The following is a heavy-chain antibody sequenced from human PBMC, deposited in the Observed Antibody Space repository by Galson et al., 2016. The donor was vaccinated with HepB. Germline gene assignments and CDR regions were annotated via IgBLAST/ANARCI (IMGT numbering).Heavy chain of an antibody. J-gene: IGHJ4*02. Sequence: SETLSLTCSVSAGSVNGYYWSWLRQPPGKGLQWIGYIFHTGKTAYSPTLKSRVAISVDKSKNQFSLPLRSVTAAATAFYYFARGLGSLIYWGPGTLVTVS. D-gene: IGHD5/OR15-5a*01. CDR2: IFHTGKT. V-gene: IGHV4-59*02. CDR1: AGSVNGYY. CDR3: ARGLGSLIY.